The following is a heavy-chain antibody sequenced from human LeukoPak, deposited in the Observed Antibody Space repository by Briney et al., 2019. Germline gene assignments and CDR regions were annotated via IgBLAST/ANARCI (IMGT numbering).Heavy chain of an antibody. D-gene: IGHD1-26*01. CDR3: ARTYNSGTSPPPPSSTLDY. CDR2: ISGSGGST. V-gene: IGHV3-23*01. CDR1: GFTFSSYA. J-gene: IGHJ4*02. Sequence: GGSLRLSCAASGFTFSSYAMSWVRQAPGKGLEWVSTISGSGGSTYYADSVKGRFTISRDNSKNTLYLEMNSLRAEDTAVYYVARTYNSGTSPPPPSSTLDYWGQGTLVTVSS.